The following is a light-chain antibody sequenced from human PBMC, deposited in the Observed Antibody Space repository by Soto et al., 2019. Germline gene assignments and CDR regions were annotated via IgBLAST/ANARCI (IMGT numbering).Light chain of an antibody. CDR3: QKTSSAPWT. J-gene: IGKJ1*01. CDR1: QIISNS. CDR2: DIS. V-gene: IGKV1-39*01. Sequence: DIQMTQSPSSLSASVGDRVTITCRTSQIISNSLNWYQQKPGKAPNLLIYDISNLHSGVPSRFTGSGSGTDFTLTISSLQPEDFATYYCQKTSSAPWTFGQGTEVAIK.